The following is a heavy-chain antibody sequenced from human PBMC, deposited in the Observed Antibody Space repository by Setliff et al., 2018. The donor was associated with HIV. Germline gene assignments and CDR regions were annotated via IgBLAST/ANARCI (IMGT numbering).Heavy chain of an antibody. D-gene: IGHD6-19*01. CDR2: IYYSGST. Sequence: PSETLSLTCTVSGGSISSYYWSWLRQPPGKGLEWIGYIYYSGSTNYNPSRKSRVTISVDTSKNQFSLKLSSVTAADTAVYYCARGGSSGWERGLGYYYYYYMDVWGKGTTVTVSS. V-gene: IGHV4-59*01. CDR3: ARGGSSGWERGLGYYYYYYMDV. CDR1: GGSISSYY. J-gene: IGHJ6*03.